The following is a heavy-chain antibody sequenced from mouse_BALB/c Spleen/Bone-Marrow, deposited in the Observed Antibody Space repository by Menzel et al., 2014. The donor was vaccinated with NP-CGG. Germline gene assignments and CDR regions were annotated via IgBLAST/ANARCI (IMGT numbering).Heavy chain of an antibody. Sequence: EVQVVESGGDLVKPGGSLRLSCAASGFTFSSYGMPWIRQTPDKRLEWVATISSGGSYTYYPDSVKGRFTISKDNAKNTLYLQMRSLKSEDTGMYYCARHRGRNCEFAYWCQGTLVTVSA. D-gene: IGHD4-1*01. J-gene: IGHJ3*01. CDR1: GFTFSSYG. CDR3: ARHRGRNCEFAY. V-gene: IGHV5-6*01. CDR2: ISSGGSYT.